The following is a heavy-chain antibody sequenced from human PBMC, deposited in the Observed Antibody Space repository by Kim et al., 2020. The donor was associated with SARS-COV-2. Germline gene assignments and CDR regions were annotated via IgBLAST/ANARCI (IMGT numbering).Heavy chain of an antibody. D-gene: IGHD5-12*01. V-gene: IGHV3-23*01. Sequence: YADSVKGRFTISRDNSKNTLYLQMNSLRAEDTAVYYCAKAEIVATETDDYWGQGTLVTVSS. J-gene: IGHJ4*02. CDR3: AKAEIVATETDDY.